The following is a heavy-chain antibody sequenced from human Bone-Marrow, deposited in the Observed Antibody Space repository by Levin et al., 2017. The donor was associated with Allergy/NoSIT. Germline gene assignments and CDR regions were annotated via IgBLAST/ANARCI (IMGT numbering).Heavy chain of an antibody. J-gene: IGHJ3*02. V-gene: IGHV4-31*03. CDR1: GGSISSGGYY. CDR3: ARIMITFGGVIVHDAFDI. Sequence: ASETLPLTCTVSGGSISSGGYYWSWIRQHPGKGLEWIGYIYYSGSTYYNPSLKSRVTISVDTSKNQFSLKLSSVTAADTAVYYCARIMITFGGVIVHDAFDIWGQGTMVTVSS. CDR2: IYYSGST. D-gene: IGHD3-16*02.